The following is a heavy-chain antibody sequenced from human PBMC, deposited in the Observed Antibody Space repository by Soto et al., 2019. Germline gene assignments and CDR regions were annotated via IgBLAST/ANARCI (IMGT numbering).Heavy chain of an antibody. D-gene: IGHD6-19*01. CDR3: ATANGKQWLATGLDY. J-gene: IGHJ4*02. Sequence: ASVKVSCKVSGYTLTELSMHWVRQAPGKGLEWMGGFDPEDGETIYAQKLQGRVTMTEDTSTDTAYMELSSMRSEDTAVYYCATANGKQWLATGLDYWGQGTLVTVSS. CDR2: FDPEDGET. V-gene: IGHV1-24*01. CDR1: GYTLTELS.